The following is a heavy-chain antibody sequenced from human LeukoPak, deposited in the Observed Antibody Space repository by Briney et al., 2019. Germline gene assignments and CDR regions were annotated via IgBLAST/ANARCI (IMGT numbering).Heavy chain of an antibody. V-gene: IGHV3-48*01. J-gene: IGHJ4*02. CDR3: ARDFGTGAAFDY. CDR1: GFTFSSSS. Sequence: PGGSLRLSCAASGFTFSSSSMNWVRQAPEKGLEWVSYISTSGGTIYYADSEKCRFTISRDNAKNSLYLQMDSLRAEDTAVYYCARDFGTGAAFDYWGQGTLVTVFS. CDR2: ISTSGGTI. D-gene: IGHD1-1*01.